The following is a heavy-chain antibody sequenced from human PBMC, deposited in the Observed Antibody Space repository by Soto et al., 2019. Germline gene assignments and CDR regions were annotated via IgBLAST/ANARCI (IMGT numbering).Heavy chain of an antibody. V-gene: IGHV3-74*01. D-gene: IGHD3-10*01. CDR1: GFTFNNFW. Sequence: EVQLVESGGGLVQPGASLRLSCVASGFTFNNFWMHWVRLVPGKGLEWVSRIKTDGSNPNYADSVEGRFTISSDNAKNTLYLQMNSLRAEDTSVYYCARARIAGSGSCDNWGQGTLVTVSS. CDR2: IKTDGSNP. J-gene: IGHJ4*02. CDR3: ARARIAGSGSCDN.